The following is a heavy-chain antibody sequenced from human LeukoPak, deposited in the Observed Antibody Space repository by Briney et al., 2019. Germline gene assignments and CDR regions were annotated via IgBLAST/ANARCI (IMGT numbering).Heavy chain of an antibody. CDR3: ARDIRFYGSTISAGMDV. CDR2: ISAYNGNT. CDR1: GYTFTSYG. V-gene: IGHV1-18*01. Sequence: ASVKVSCKASGYTFTSYGISWVRQAPGQGLEWMGWISAYNGNTNYAQKLQGRVTMTTDTSTSTAYMELRSLRSDDTAVYYCARDIRFYGSTISAGMDVWGQGTTVTVSS. J-gene: IGHJ6*02. D-gene: IGHD2-2*01.